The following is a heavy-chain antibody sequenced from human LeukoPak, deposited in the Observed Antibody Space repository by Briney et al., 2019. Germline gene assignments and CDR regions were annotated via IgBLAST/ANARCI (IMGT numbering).Heavy chain of an antibody. CDR1: GFTFSSYA. CDR2: IALDAYRE. Sequence: PGGSLRLSCAAFGFTFSSYAMHWVRQAPGKGLEWVAVIALDAYREYHADSVKGRFTISRDNSKNTLYLQMNSLRAEDTAVYYCARDFSGASRIDYWGQGTLVTVSS. V-gene: IGHV3-30-3*01. CDR3: ARDFSGASRIDY. D-gene: IGHD4/OR15-4a*01. J-gene: IGHJ4*02.